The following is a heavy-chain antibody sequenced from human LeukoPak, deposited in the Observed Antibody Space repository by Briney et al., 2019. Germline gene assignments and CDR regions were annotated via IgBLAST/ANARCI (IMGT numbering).Heavy chain of an antibody. CDR1: GYTFTSYG. V-gene: IGHV1-18*01. CDR2: ISAYNGNT. D-gene: IGHD5-18*01. CDR3: AKDGGRGYSYGSDY. J-gene: IGHJ4*02. Sequence: ASVKVSCKAFGYTFTSYGISWVRQAPGQGLEWMGWISAYNGNTNYAQKFQGRVTMTTDTSTSTAYMELRSLRSDDTAVYYCAKDGGRGYSYGSDYWGQGTLVTVSS.